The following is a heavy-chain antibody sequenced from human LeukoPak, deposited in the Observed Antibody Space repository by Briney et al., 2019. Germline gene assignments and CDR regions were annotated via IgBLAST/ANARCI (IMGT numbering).Heavy chain of an antibody. CDR2: IYNSGYT. CDR3: ARAAVTTSRYFQH. CDR1: GGSINNYY. D-gene: IGHD4-17*01. J-gene: IGHJ1*01. Sequence: SETLSLTCTVSGGSINNYYWSWIRQPPGKGLEWIGYIYNSGYTNYNPSLKSRVTISEDTSKNQLSLKLSSVTAADTAVYYCARAAVTTSRYFQHWGQGTLVTVSS. V-gene: IGHV4-59*01.